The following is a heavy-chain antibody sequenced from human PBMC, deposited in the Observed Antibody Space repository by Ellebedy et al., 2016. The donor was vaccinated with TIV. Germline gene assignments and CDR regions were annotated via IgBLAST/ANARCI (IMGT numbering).Heavy chain of an antibody. D-gene: IGHD4-17*01. V-gene: IGHV1-18*04. CDR3: AREGDYNDYNWFDP. J-gene: IGHJ5*02. Sequence: ASVKVSCXASGYTFTRYGINWVRQAPGQGLEYMGWISTNNGNTKYIQKLQGRVTMTTDTSTSTAYMELRSLRSDDTAVYYCAREGDYNDYNWFDPWGQGTPVTVSS. CDR2: ISTNNGNT. CDR1: GYTFTRYG.